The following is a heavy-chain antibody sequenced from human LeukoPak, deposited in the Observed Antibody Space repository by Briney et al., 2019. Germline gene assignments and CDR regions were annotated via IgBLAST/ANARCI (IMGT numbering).Heavy chain of an antibody. D-gene: IGHD6-13*01. J-gene: IGHJ4*02. CDR3: AKKARIAAAGRNDY. Sequence: AGGSLRLSCAASGSTFSSYAMSWVRQAPGEGLEWVSAISGSGGSTYYADSVKGRFTISRDNSKNTLYLQMNSLRAEDTAVYYCAKKARIAAAGRNDYWGQGTLVTVSS. CDR1: GSTFSSYA. V-gene: IGHV3-23*01. CDR2: ISGSGGST.